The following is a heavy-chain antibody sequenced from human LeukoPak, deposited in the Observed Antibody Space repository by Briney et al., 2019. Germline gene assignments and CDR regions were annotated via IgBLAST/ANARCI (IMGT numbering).Heavy chain of an antibody. D-gene: IGHD6-13*01. CDR2: ISYDGSNK. CDR1: GFTFSSYA. V-gene: IGHV3-30*04. Sequence: GGSLRLSCAASGFTFSSYAMHWVRQAPGKGLEWVAVISYDGSNKYYADSVKGRFTISRDNSKNTLYLQMNSLRAEDTAVYYCARGSVKVFIAAAGLGFDYWGQGALVTVSS. J-gene: IGHJ4*02. CDR3: ARGSVKVFIAAAGLGFDY.